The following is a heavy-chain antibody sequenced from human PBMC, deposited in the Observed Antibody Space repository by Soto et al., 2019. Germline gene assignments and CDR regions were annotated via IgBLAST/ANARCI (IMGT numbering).Heavy chain of an antibody. CDR3: ARDRGLYGSGSYSGMDV. V-gene: IGHV3-21*01. Sequence: GGSLRLSCAASGFTFSSYSMNWVRQAPGKGLEWVSSISSSSSYIYYADSVKGRFTISRDNAKNSLYLQMNSLRAEDTAVYYCARDRGLYGSGSYSGMDVWGQGTTVTVS. J-gene: IGHJ6*02. CDR2: ISSSSSYI. CDR1: GFTFSSYS. D-gene: IGHD3-10*01.